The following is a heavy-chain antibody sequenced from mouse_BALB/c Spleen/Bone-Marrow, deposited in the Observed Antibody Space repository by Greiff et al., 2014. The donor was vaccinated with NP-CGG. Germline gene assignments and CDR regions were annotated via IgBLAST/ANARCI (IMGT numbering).Heavy chain of an antibody. CDR2: IDPSNGNT. Sequence: VQLKQSGAELVKPGASVKLSCTASGFNINDTYMHWVKQRPEQGLEWIGSIDPSNGNTNYNQKFQGKATITADTSSNTAYLQLSSLTSEDTAVYYCSRYYYCGSDFDYWGQGTTLTVSS. V-gene: IGHV14-3*02. J-gene: IGHJ2*01. D-gene: IGHD1-1*01. CDR1: GFNINDTY. CDR3: SRYYYCGSDFDY.